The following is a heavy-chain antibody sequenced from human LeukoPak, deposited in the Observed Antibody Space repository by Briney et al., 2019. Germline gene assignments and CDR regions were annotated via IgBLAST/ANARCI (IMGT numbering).Heavy chain of an antibody. V-gene: IGHV1-8*03. Sequence: ASVKVSCKASGYTFTNYDINWVRQATGQGLEWMGWMNSNSGNTGFAQKFQGRVTITRNTSINTAYMELGSLRSEDTAVYYCAREGVGTTDFDYWGQGTLVTVSS. CDR2: MNSNSGNT. CDR1: GYTFTNYD. CDR3: AREGVGTTDFDY. J-gene: IGHJ4*02. D-gene: IGHD1-26*01.